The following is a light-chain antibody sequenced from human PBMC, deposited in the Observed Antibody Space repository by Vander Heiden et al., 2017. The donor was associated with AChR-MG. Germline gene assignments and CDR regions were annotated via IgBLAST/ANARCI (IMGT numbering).Light chain of an antibody. Sequence: QSALTQPPSVSGAPGQRVTISCTGSSSNIGAGSDVHWYQQLPGTAPKVLIFGNINRPSGVPDRFSGSKSGTSASLAITGLQAEDEADYFCQSYDNSLSGPVFGGGTQLAVI. V-gene: IGLV1-40*01. CDR2: GNI. CDR1: SSNIGAGSD. CDR3: QSYDNSLSGPV. J-gene: IGLJ7*01.